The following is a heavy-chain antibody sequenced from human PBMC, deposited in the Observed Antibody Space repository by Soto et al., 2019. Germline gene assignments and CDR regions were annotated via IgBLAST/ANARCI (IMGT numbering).Heavy chain of an antibody. CDR3: ARDIAAAGTDY. V-gene: IGHV3-21*01. D-gene: IGHD6-13*01. CDR1: GFTFSSYS. Sequence: EVQLVESGGGLVKPGGSLRLSCAASGFTFSSYSMNWVRQAPGKGLEWVSSISSSSSYIYYADSVKGRFTISRDNAKNSLYLQMNRLRAEDTAVYYCARDIAAAGTDYWGQGTLVTVSS. J-gene: IGHJ4*02. CDR2: ISSSSSYI.